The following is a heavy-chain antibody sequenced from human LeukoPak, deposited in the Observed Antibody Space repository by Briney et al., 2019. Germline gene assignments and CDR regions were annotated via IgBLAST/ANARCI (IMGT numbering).Heavy chain of an antibody. CDR2: IHSNGYT. Sequence: SETLSLTCTVSGGSISGYYWSWIRQPPGQGLEWIAYIHSNGYTNYNPSLKSRVTVSVDTSKNQFSLKVTSVTAADTAMYYCTKREGPMSGSYDYFDPWGQGTLVTVS. V-gene: IGHV4-4*09. J-gene: IGHJ5*02. CDR1: GGSISGYY. CDR3: TKREGPMSGSYDYFDP. D-gene: IGHD1-26*01.